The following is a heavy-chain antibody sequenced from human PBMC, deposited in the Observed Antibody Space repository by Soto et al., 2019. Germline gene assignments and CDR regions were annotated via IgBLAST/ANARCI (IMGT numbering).Heavy chain of an antibody. CDR2: VKSKIYGGTI. Sequence: EVQLVESGGGLVEPGGSLRLSCAASGFTFNGAWMNWVRQAPGKGLEWVGRVKSKIYGGTIDYAAPVKGRFTISRNDSRNTVALQMNSLRTEDSAMYYCSADLPDWGAYSFDYWGQGTLVTVSS. V-gene: IGHV3-15*07. CDR1: GFTFNGAW. D-gene: IGHD3-16*01. CDR3: SADLPDWGAYSFDY. J-gene: IGHJ4*02.